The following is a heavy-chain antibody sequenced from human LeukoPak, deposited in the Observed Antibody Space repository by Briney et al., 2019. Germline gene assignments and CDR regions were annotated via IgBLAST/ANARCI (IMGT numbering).Heavy chain of an antibody. V-gene: IGHV1-2*02. D-gene: IGHD5-12*01. CDR1: GYTFTGYY. Sequence: GASVKVSCKASGYTFTGYYMHWMRQAPGQGLEWMGWINPNSGDTLYAQKFQGRVTMTRDTSISTAYMELSRLRSNDTAVYYCARRALFGDSGYDYNWFDPWGQGTLVTVSS. CDR3: ARRALFGDSGYDYNWFDP. CDR2: INPNSGDT. J-gene: IGHJ5*02.